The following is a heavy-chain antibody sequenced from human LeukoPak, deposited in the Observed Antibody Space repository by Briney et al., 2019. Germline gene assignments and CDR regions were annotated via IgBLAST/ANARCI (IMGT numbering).Heavy chain of an antibody. V-gene: IGHV4-34*01. D-gene: IGHD4-17*01. Sequence: PSETLSLTCAVYGGSFSGYYWSWIRQPPGKGLEWIGEINHSVSTNSNPSPTSRVTISVDTSKNQFSLKLSSVTAADTAVYYCARDYGDLDYWGQGTLVTVSS. CDR3: ARDYGDLDY. J-gene: IGHJ4*02. CDR2: INHSVST. CDR1: GGSFSGYY.